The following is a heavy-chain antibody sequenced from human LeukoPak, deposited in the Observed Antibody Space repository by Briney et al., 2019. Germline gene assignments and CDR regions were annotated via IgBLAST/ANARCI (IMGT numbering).Heavy chain of an antibody. CDR2: IRYDGSNK. D-gene: IGHD2-2*01. CDR3: AKDLGVVSGSFDY. CDR1: GFTFSSYG. V-gene: IGHV3-30*02. Sequence: GGSLRLSCAASGFTFSSYGMHWVRQAPGKGLEWVAFIRYDGSNKYYADSVKGRFTISRDNSKNTLYLQMNSLRAEDTAVYYCAKDLGVVSGSFDYWGQGTLVTVSS. J-gene: IGHJ4*02.